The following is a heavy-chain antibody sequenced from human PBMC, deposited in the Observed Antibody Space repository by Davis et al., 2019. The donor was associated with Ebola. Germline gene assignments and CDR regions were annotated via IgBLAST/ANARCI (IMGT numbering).Heavy chain of an antibody. CDR3: ARGWPSSVTTDYYAVDA. V-gene: IGHV4-59*08. D-gene: IGHD4-17*01. Sequence: MPSETLSLTCTVSGGSTSSYYWSWIRQPPGKGLGWIGYIYYSGSTTYNPPLKSRVTLSVDTSKNQFSMKVSSVTAADTAVYYCARGWPSSVTTDYYAVDAWGTGTTVTVSS. CDR2: IYYSGST. J-gene: IGHJ6*04. CDR1: GGSTSSYY.